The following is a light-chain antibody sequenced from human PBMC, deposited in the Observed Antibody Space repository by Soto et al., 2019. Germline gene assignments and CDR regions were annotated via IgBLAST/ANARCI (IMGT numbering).Light chain of an antibody. CDR3: SSYTISSSVV. CDR2: DVR. CDR1: SSDVGAYNW. Sequence: QSVLTQPASVSGSPGQSITISCTGTSSDVGAYNWVSWYQQHPGKAPKLMICDVRNRPSGVSNRFSGSKSGNTASLTISGLQAEDEADYYCSSYTISSSVVFGGGTKLTVL. J-gene: IGLJ2*01. V-gene: IGLV2-14*03.